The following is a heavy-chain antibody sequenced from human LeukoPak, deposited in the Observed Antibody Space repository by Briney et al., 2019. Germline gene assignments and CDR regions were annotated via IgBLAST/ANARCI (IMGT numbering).Heavy chain of an antibody. CDR2: INHSGST. J-gene: IGHJ6*03. D-gene: IGHD6-13*01. CDR1: GGSISSYY. Sequence: SETLSLTXTVSGGSISSYYWSWIRQPPGKGLEWIGEINHSGSTNHNPSLKSRVTISVDTSKNQFSLKLSSVTAADTAVYYCARAGAIAALRDMDVWGKGTTVTVSS. V-gene: IGHV4-34*01. CDR3: ARAGAIAALRDMDV.